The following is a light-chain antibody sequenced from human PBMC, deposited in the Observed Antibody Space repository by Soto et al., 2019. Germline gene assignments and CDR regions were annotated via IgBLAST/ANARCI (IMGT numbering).Light chain of an antibody. Sequence: QSAPTQPRSVSGSPGQSVTISCTGTSSDVGSYNRVSWYQQHPGKAPKVMIYDVSQRPSGVPDRFSGSKSGNTASLTISGLQAEDEADYYCCSYAGSYTIYVFGTGTKVTVL. J-gene: IGLJ1*01. CDR1: SSDVGSYNR. CDR3: CSYAGSYTIYV. V-gene: IGLV2-11*01. CDR2: DVS.